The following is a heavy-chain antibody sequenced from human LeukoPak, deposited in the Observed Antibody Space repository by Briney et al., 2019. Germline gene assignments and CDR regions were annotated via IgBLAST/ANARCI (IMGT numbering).Heavy chain of an antibody. Sequence: SETLSLTCNVSGVSVSDGRYYWTWIRQHPGKGLEWIGYKYYSGRAKYNPSLKSRLTISIDTSKNQFSLHLSSVTAADTATYYCATPYCSSISCLDVFNMWGQGTRVTVSS. CDR3: ATPYCSSISCLDVFNM. CDR2: KYYSGRA. V-gene: IGHV4-31*03. J-gene: IGHJ3*02. CDR1: GVSVSDGRYY. D-gene: IGHD2-2*01.